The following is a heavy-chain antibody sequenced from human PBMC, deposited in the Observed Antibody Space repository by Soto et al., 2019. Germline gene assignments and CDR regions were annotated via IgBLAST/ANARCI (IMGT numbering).Heavy chain of an antibody. V-gene: IGHV4-31*03. CDR1: GGSRGSGGYW. Sequence: QVQLQESGPGLMQPSQTLSLTCTVSGGSRGSGGYWWSWLRQHPGRGLEWIGFVSYTGNTQYNPSLKSRVNISVDTSTKQFSLKLSSVTAADTAVYYCARGTLVWGQGTLVTVSS. J-gene: IGHJ4*02. CDR3: ARGTLV. CDR2: VSYTGNT. D-gene: IGHD2-2*01.